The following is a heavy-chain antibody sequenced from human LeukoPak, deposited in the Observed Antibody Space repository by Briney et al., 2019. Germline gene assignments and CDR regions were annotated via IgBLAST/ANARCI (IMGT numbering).Heavy chain of an antibody. CDR3: ARAPSEIGGYYREYFRH. Sequence: WSLLLSCASSGFTFSSYWMHWVRQAPGKGRVWVSLIKRSGTTNYADSVKGRFTMSRDNATNTLSLQMNSLRAEDTGVYYCARAPSEIGGYYREYFRHWGQGPLVTVSS. D-gene: IGHD3-22*01. J-gene: IGHJ1*01. V-gene: IGHV3-74*01. CDR2: IKRSGTT. CDR1: GFTFSSYW.